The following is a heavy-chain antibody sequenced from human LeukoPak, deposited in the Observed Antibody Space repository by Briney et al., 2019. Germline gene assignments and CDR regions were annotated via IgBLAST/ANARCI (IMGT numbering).Heavy chain of an antibody. CDR1: GFTVSSKY. CDR3: ARSVMTGSTTRAFDM. CDR2: ISSSSSHI. J-gene: IGHJ3*02. V-gene: IGHV3-21*01. Sequence: GGSLRLSCAASGFTVSSKYMSWVRQAPGKGLEWVSSISSSSSHIFYADSVKGRFTISRDNARNALDLQMNSLRAEDAAVYYCARSVMTGSTTRAFDMWGQGTMVTVSS. D-gene: IGHD2/OR15-2a*01.